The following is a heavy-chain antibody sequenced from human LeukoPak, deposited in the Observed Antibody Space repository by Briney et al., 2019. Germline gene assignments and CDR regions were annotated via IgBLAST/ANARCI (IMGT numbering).Heavy chain of an antibody. CDR2: ISYDGSNK. CDR3: ARVFGSGTWKRGYFDY. J-gene: IGHJ4*02. V-gene: IGHV3-30-3*01. Sequence: GGSLRLSCAASGFTFSSYAMHWVRQAPGKGLEGVAVISYDGSNKYYADSVKGRFTISRDNSKNTLYLQMNSLRAEDTAVYYCARVFGSGTWKRGYFDYWGQGTLVTVSS. D-gene: IGHD3-10*01. CDR1: GFTFSSYA.